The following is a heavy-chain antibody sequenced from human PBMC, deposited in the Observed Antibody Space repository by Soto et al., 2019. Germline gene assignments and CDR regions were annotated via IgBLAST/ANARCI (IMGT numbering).Heavy chain of an antibody. Sequence: QVQLVQSGAEVKKPGASVKVSCKASGYTFISYGMQWVRQAPVQRLEWMGWINPDNGDTKYSQNFQDRITITRDLSASTAYMELSSLTSEDTTVYYCARDSSSSLDYWGQGTLVTVSS. V-gene: IGHV1-3*01. CDR3: ARDSSSSLDY. CDR1: GYTFISYG. D-gene: IGHD6-13*01. CDR2: INPDNGDT. J-gene: IGHJ4*02.